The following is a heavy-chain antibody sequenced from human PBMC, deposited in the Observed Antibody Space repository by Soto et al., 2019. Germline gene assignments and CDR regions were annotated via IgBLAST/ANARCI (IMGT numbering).Heavy chain of an antibody. Sequence: EVQLLESGGGLVQPGGSLRLSCAASGFTFSSYAMSWVRQAPGKGLEWVSAISGSGGSAYYADSVKGRFTISRDNSKNTLYLQMNSLRAEDTAVYYCAREATVTTYYYYYGMDVWGQGTTVTVSS. J-gene: IGHJ6*02. D-gene: IGHD4-17*01. CDR1: GFTFSSYA. V-gene: IGHV3-23*01. CDR2: ISGSGGSA. CDR3: AREATVTTYYYYYGMDV.